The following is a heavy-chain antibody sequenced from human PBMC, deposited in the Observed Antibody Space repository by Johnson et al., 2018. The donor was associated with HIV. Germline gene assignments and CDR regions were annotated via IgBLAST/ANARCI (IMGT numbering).Heavy chain of an antibody. V-gene: IGHV3-48*03. D-gene: IGHD3-22*01. CDR3: AIVVIRGDAFDL. J-gene: IGHJ3*01. CDR2: ISSSGSTI. Sequence: MQLVESGGGVVQPGTSLRLSCAASGFTFSSYALHWVRQAPGKGLEWVSYISSSGSTIYYAACVKGRFTISRDNAKNSLSLQMNSLRAEDTAVYYCAIVVIRGDAFDLWGQGTTVTVSS. CDR1: GFTFSSYA.